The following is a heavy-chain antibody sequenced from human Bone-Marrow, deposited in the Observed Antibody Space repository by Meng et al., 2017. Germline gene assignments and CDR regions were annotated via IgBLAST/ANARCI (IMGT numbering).Heavy chain of an antibody. CDR3: ARGTYYYDSSGYYFDY. D-gene: IGHD3-22*01. V-gene: IGHV4-34*01. CDR1: GGSFSDYY. CDR2: INHSGST. J-gene: IGHJ4*02. Sequence: QVQLQQWGAGLLKPSETLSLTCVVSGGSFSDYYWSWIRQPPGKGLEWIGEINHSGSTNYNPSLESRATISVDTSKNQFSPKLSSVTAADTAVYYCARGTYYYDSSGYYFDYWGQGTLVTVSS.